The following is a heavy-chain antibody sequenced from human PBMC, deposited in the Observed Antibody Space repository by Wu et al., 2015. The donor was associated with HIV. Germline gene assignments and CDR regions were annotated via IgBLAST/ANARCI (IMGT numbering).Heavy chain of an antibody. J-gene: IGHJ3*02. CDR1: GDIFSDYG. CDR3: ARASDYYDSSGYDAFDI. V-gene: IGHV1-18*04. D-gene: IGHD3-22*01. Sequence: QVQLVQSGAEVKKPGASVKVSCKASGDIFSDYGVHWVRQAPGQGLEWMGWISAYNGNTNYAQKLQGRVTMTTDTSTSTAYMELRSLRSDDTAVYYCARASDYYDSSGYDAFDIWGQGSMVTVSS. CDR2: ISAYNGNT.